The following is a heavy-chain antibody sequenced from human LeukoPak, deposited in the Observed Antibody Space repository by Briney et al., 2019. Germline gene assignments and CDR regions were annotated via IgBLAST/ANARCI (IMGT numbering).Heavy chain of an antibody. CDR3: ARDDSSSWPFDY. V-gene: IGHV3-21*01. J-gene: IGHJ4*02. D-gene: IGHD6-13*01. Sequence: GGSLRLSCAASGFTFSSYGMSWVRQAPGKGLEWVSSISSSSSYIYYADSVKGRFTISRDNAKNSLYLQMNSLRAEDTAVYYCARDDSSSWPFDYWGQGTLVTVSS. CDR2: ISSSSSYI. CDR1: GFTFSSYG.